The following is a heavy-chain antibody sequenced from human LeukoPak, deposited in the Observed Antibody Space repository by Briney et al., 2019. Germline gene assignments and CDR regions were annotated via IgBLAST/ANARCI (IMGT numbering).Heavy chain of an antibody. CDR2: INHSGST. J-gene: IGHJ5*02. D-gene: IGHD3-22*01. CDR1: GGSFSGYY. Sequence: PSETLSLTCAVYGGSFSGYYWSWIRQPPGKGLEWIGEINHSGSTNYNPSLKSRVTISVDTSKNQFSLKLSSVTAADTAVYYCARAITMIVVAPGNWFDPWGQGTLVTVSS. CDR3: ARAITMIVVAPGNWFDP. V-gene: IGHV4-34*01.